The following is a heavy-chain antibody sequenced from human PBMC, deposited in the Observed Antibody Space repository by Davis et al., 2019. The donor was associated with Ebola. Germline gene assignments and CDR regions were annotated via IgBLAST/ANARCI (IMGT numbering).Heavy chain of an antibody. CDR2: INPSGGST. D-gene: IGHD2-15*01. J-gene: IGHJ6*02. CDR1: GYTFTSYY. V-gene: IGHV1-46*01. CDR3: AREQLVVVVAATESYYYYGMDV. Sequence: AASVKVSCKASGYTFTSYYMHWVRQAPGQGLEWMGIINPSGGSTSYAQKFQGRVTMTRDTSTSTVYMELSSLRSEDTAVYYCAREQLVVVVAATESYYYYGMDVWGQGTTVTVSS.